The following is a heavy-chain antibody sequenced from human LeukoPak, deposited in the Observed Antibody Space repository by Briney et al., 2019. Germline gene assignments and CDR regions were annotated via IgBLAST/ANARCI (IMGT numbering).Heavy chain of an antibody. Sequence: GASVKVSCKASGYTFSTYGISWVRQAPGQGLEWMGWISAYNGNTNYAQKLQGRVTMTTDTSTSTAYMDLSRLTSHDTAIYYCARDTPNSSVWFGESFLWGQGTLVTVSS. J-gene: IGHJ4*02. CDR2: ISAYNGNT. CDR1: GYTFSTYG. V-gene: IGHV1-18*01. D-gene: IGHD3-10*01. CDR3: ARDTPNSSVWFGESFL.